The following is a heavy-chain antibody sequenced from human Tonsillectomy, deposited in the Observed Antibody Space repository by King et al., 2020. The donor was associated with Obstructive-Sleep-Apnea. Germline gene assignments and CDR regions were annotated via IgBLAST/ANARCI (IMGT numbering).Heavy chain of an antibody. J-gene: IGHJ4*02. V-gene: IGHV2-5*02. CDR1: GFSLSASGEG. Sequence: TLKESGPTLVKPTQTLTLTCTVSGFSLSASGEGVGWIRQPPGKALEWLALVYWDGDKRYSPSLESRLTVTKDTPKNQVVLTMTNMDPVDTATYYCAHVARLTFFGFTYYFDYWGQGTLITVSS. CDR2: VYWDGDK. CDR3: AHVARLTFFGFTYYFDY. D-gene: IGHD3-3*02.